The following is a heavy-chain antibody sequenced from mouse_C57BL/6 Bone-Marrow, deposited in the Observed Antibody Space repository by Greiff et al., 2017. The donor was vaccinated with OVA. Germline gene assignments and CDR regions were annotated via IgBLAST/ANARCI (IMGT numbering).Heavy chain of an antibody. CDR1: GYTFTDYY. J-gene: IGHJ3*01. Sequence: EVQLVESGPVLVKPGASVKMSCKASGYTFTDYYMNWVKQSHGKSLEWIGVINPYNGGTSYNQKFKGKATLTVDKSSSTAYMELNSLTSEDSAVYYCARRSITTVVAPFAYWGQGTLVTVSA. CDR2: INPYNGGT. V-gene: IGHV1-19*01. CDR3: ARRSITTVVAPFAY. D-gene: IGHD1-1*01.